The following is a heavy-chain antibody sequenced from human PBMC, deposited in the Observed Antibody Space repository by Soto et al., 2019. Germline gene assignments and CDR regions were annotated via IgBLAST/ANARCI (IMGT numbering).Heavy chain of an antibody. Sequence: PGGSLRLSCAASGFAVSSKYMTWVRRAPGKGLEWVSVIYGGGTTYYADPVKGRFTISRDTSKNTLYLQMNSLRAEDTAVYYCVQTTGWPGFDFWGQGTLVTVSS. V-gene: IGHV3-53*01. J-gene: IGHJ4*02. CDR1: GFAVSSKY. CDR2: IYGGGTT. CDR3: VQTTGWPGFDF. D-gene: IGHD6-19*01.